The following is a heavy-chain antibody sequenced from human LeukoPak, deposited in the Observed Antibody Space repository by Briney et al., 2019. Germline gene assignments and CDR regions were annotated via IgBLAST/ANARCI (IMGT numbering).Heavy chain of an antibody. CDR2: IKQDGSEK. CDR3: AAGTTGGWSEPFDY. D-gene: IGHD6-19*01. V-gene: IGHV3-7*01. Sequence: LSGGSLSLSCAASGFTFSSYWMSWVRQAPGKGLEWVANIKQDGSEKYYVDSVKGRFTISRDNAKNSLYLQMNSLRAEDTAVYYCAAGTTGGWSEPFDYWGQGTLVTVSS. J-gene: IGHJ4*02. CDR1: GFTFSSYW.